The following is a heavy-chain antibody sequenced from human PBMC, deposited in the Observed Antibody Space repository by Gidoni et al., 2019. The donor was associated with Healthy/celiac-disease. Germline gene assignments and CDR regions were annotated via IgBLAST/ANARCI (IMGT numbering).Heavy chain of an antibody. J-gene: IGHJ6*02. CDR1: GFTFSRYR. D-gene: IGHD2-2*03. V-gene: IGHV3-30*18. Sequence: QVQLVESGGGGLQPGRSLRLSCAASGFTFSRYRMHWVRQAPGKGLEWVAVISYDGSNKYYAASVKGRFTISSDNSKNTLYLQMNSLRAEDTAVYYCAKDGYCSSTSCLVYYYYYGMDVWGQGTTVTVSS. CDR3: AKDGYCSSTSCLVYYYYYGMDV. CDR2: ISYDGSNK.